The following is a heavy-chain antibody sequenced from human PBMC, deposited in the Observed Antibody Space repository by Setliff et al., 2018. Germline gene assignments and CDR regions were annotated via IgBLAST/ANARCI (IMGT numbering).Heavy chain of an antibody. CDR2: INSEGSVT. CDR1: GFTFRGYW. D-gene: IGHD3-10*01. Sequence: GESLRLSCAASGFTFRGYWMHWVRQVPGKGPVWGSRINSEGSVTDYADYVKGRFTISRDNAKNTLYLEMKSLRVDDTAVYYCSRGASLLWLREGIDYWGQGALVTVS. V-gene: IGHV3-74*01. CDR3: SRGASLLWLREGIDY. J-gene: IGHJ4*02.